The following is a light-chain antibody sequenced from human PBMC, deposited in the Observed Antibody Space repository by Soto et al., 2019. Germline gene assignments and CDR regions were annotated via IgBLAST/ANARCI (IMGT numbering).Light chain of an antibody. CDR2: GAS. V-gene: IGKV3-20*01. J-gene: IGKJ1*01. CDR1: QSVSSNY. CDR3: QQYGGLPRT. Sequence: EIVLTQAPGTVSLSSGERATLSCRASQSVSSNYLAWYQQKPGQAPRLLIYGASSRAPGIPDRFSGSGSGTDFTLTISRLEPEDFAVYYCQQYGGLPRTFGQGTKVAIK.